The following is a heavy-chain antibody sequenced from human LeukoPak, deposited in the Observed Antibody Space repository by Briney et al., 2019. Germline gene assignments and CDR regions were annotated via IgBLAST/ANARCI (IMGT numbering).Heavy chain of an antibody. V-gene: IGHV3-7*01. D-gene: IGHD2-2*02. J-gene: IGHJ1*01. CDR2: IHQDGSEN. Sequence: GGSLRLSCAASGFTFSSYWMTWVRQAPGKGLEWVANIHQDGSENYYVDSVKGRFTISRDNAKNSLYLQMNSLRAEDTAVYYCAREGHCSSTSCHTIKYFQEWGQGTLVTVSP. CDR1: GFTFSSYW. CDR3: AREGHCSSTSCHTIKYFQE.